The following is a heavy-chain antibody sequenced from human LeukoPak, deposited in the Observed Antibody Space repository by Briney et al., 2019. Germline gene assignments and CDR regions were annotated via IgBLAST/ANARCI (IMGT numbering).Heavy chain of an antibody. J-gene: IGHJ4*02. Sequence: GGSLRLSCAASGFTVSSNYMSWVRQAPGKGLEWVSIIYSGGSTFYADSVKGRFTISRDNSKNTLYLQMNSLRAEDTAVYYCARGGDYGDYVGFDYWGQGTLVTVSS. CDR3: ARGGDYGDYVGFDY. V-gene: IGHV3-53*01. CDR2: IYSGGST. D-gene: IGHD4-17*01. CDR1: GFTVSSNY.